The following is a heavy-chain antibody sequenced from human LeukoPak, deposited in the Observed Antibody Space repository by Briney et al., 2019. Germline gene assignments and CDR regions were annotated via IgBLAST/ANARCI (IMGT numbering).Heavy chain of an antibody. J-gene: IGHJ4*02. CDR2: ISSSSSFI. Sequence: GGSLRLSCAASGFTFSIYSMNWVRQAQGKGLGWVSSISSSSSFIYYADSVKGRFTISRDNAMNSLYLQMNSLRAEDTAVYYCARDSDYGDYGGCDYWGQGTLVTVSS. CDR1: GFTFSIYS. CDR3: ARDSDYGDYGGCDY. V-gene: IGHV3-21*01. D-gene: IGHD4-17*01.